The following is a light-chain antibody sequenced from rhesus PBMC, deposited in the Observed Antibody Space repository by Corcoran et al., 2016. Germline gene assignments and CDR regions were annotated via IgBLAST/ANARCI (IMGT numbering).Light chain of an antibody. CDR3: SSYAGTSSFDV. Sequence: QAALTQPRSVSGSPGQSVTISYTGTSSDIGGYNCVSWYQQYPGTAPKLMIFDVTKRPSGISDRFSGSKSGKTAPLTIAGLQDEDEAYYYCSSYAGTSSFDVFGSGTKLTVL. J-gene: IGLJ6*01. CDR1: SSDIGGYNC. V-gene: IGLV2-32*02. CDR2: DVT.